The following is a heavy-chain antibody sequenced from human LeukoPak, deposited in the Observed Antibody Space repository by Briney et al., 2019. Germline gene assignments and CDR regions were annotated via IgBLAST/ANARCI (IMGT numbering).Heavy chain of an antibody. D-gene: IGHD3-10*01. CDR2: IWYDGSNK. CDR3: ARERTLYVSGSGYGMDV. V-gene: IGHV3-33*01. J-gene: IGHJ6*02. CDR1: GFAFSSYG. Sequence: GGALRLSCAASGFAFSSYGMHWVRQAPGKGLEWVALIWYDGSNKYYADSVKGRFTISRDSSKNTLYLEMSSLRAEDTAVYFCARERTLYVSGSGYGMDVWGQGTTVTVSS.